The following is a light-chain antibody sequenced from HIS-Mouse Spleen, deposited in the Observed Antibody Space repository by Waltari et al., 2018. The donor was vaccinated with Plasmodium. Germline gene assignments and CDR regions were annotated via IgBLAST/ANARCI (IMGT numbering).Light chain of an antibody. V-gene: IGLV3-1*01. CDR1: TLGDKY. CDR2: QDS. CDR3: QAWDSSTDYV. Sequence: SYELTQPPSVSVSPGQTASITCSGDTLGDKYACWYQQKPGQSPVLVIHQDSKRPSGIPERFSGSNSGNTATLTISGTQAMDEADYYCQAWDSSTDYVFGTGTKVTVL. J-gene: IGLJ1*01.